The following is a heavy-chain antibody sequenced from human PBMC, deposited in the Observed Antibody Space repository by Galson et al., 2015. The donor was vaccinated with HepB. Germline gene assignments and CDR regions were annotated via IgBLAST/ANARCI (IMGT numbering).Heavy chain of an antibody. D-gene: IGHD5-12*01. CDR3: ARFSGFHGSFDV. V-gene: IGHV4-59*01. CDR1: GGSISSYY. J-gene: IGHJ3*01. Sequence: SETLSLTCTGSGGSISSYYWSWIRQPPGKGLEWIGYIYSSGSTNYNPSLKSRVTISVDTSKSQFCLKLNSVTAADPAGYYCARFSGFHGSFDVWGQGTMVSVSS. CDR2: IYSSGST.